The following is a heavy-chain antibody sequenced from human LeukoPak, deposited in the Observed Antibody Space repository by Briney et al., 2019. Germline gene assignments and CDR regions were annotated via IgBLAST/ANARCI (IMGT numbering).Heavy chain of an antibody. D-gene: IGHD2-8*01. J-gene: IGHJ4*01. CDR2: IKQDGSEK. V-gene: IGHV3-7*01. Sequence: GGSLRLSCTASGFTFSVYCKSWVRQAPGKGLEWVANIKQDGSEKHFVDSVKGRFTISRYNAKNSLFLEMNSLRAEDTAVYYCARGWEYSGNGGSADYWGHGTLVTVSS. CDR3: ARGWEYSGNGGSADY. CDR1: GFTFSVYC.